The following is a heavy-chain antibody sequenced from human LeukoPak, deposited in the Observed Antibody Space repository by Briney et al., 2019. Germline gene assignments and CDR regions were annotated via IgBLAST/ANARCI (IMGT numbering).Heavy chain of an antibody. J-gene: IGHJ4*02. CDR1: GFSFSSHA. Sequence: PGGSLRLSCAASGFSFSSHAMSWVRQVAGKGPEWVGRIKSKTDGGTTDCAAPVKGRFTISRDDSKNTLYLQMNSLKTEDTAVYYCTTYTMTSTLYGYWGRGTLVTVSS. D-gene: IGHD4-17*01. V-gene: IGHV3-15*01. CDR2: IKSKTDGGTT. CDR3: TTYTMTSTLYGY.